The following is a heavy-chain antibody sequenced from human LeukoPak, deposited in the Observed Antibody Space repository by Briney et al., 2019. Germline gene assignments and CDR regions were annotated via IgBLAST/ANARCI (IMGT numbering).Heavy chain of an antibody. CDR2: INHSGST. D-gene: IGHD6-6*01. Sequence: SETLSLTCAVYGGSFSGYYWSWIRQPPGKGLEWIGEINHSGSTNYNPSLKSRVTISVDRSKNQFSLKLSSVTAADTAVYYCARRGRPDSSLDYWGQGTLVTVSS. CDR3: ARRGRPDSSLDY. CDR1: GGSFSGYY. V-gene: IGHV4-34*01. J-gene: IGHJ4*02.